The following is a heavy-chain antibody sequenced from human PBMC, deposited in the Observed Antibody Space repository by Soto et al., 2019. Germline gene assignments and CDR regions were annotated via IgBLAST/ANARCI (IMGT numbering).Heavy chain of an antibody. CDR2: ISYDGTNK. V-gene: IGHV3-30*18. CDR3: AKTRGYSYDYGMGV. Sequence: QVQLVESGGGVVQPGRSLRLSCTASGFTFSSYGMHWVRQAAGKGLEWVTVISYDGTNKYYADSVKGRVTISRDNSKNTLYLQMNSLRAEDTAVYYCAKTRGYSYDYGMGVWGQGTTVTVSS. J-gene: IGHJ6*02. D-gene: IGHD5-18*01. CDR1: GFTFSSYG.